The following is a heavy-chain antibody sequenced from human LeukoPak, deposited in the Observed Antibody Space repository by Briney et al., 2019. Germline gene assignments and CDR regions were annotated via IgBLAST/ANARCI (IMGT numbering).Heavy chain of an antibody. Sequence: SETLSLTCTVSGGSISSYYWSWIRQPPGKGLEWIGYIYYSGSTNYNPSLKSRVTISVDTSKNQFSLKLSSVTAADTAVYYCARLVADSSGYYPYQFDYWGQGTLVTVSS. V-gene: IGHV4-59*08. CDR3: ARLVADSSGYYPYQFDY. CDR1: GGSISSYY. J-gene: IGHJ4*02. CDR2: IYYSGST. D-gene: IGHD3-22*01.